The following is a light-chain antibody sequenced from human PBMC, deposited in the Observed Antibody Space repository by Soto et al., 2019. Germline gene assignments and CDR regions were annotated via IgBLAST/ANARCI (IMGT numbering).Light chain of an antibody. CDR1: QSISVY. J-gene: IGKJ2*01. V-gene: IGKV1-39*01. CDR3: QQTYRTPYS. CDR2: AAS. Sequence: DIQVTQSPSSLPVSIGDRITITCRSSQSISVYLNWYQKKPGTPPKLLIYAASNLQGGVSSRFRCRGSGTDFTLTISSLQPEDFATYYCQQTYRTPYSFGQGTKLEI.